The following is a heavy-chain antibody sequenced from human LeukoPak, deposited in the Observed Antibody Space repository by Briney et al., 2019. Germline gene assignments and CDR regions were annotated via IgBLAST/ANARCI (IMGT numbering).Heavy chain of an antibody. Sequence: PGGSLRLPCAASGFTFSDYYMSWIRQAPGKGLEWVSYISSSSSYTNYADSVKGRFTISRDNAKNSLYLQMNSLRAEDTALYYCARGTLKAAATDFDYWGQGTLVTVSS. CDR1: GFTFSDYY. CDR2: ISSSSSYT. J-gene: IGHJ4*02. D-gene: IGHD6-13*01. V-gene: IGHV3-11*05. CDR3: ARGTLKAAATDFDY.